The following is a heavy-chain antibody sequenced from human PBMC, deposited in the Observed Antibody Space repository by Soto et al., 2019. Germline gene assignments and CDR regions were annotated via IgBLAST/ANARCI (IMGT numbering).Heavy chain of an antibody. CDR1: GYTFTGYY. V-gene: IGHV1-2*02. D-gene: IGHD3-10*01. CDR2: INPNSGGT. J-gene: IGHJ6*02. CDR3: ARRVMVRGVDYYYYGMDV. Sequence: ASVKVSCNASGYTFTGYYMHWVRQAPGQGLEWMGWINPNSGGTNYAQKFQGRVTMTRDTSISTAYMELSRLRSDDTAVYYCARRVMVRGVDYYYYGMDVWGQGTTVTSP.